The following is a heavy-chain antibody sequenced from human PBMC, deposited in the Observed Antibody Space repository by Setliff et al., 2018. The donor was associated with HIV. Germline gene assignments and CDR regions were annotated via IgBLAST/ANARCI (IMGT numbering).Heavy chain of an antibody. D-gene: IGHD2-21*02. Sequence: ASVKVSCKASRYTFSSYYLHWMRQAPGQGLEWMAMIDTTGSTFYAQTFQGRITMTRDTSTSAIYMELNGLTSEDTAVYFCARELPGVCYFDDWGQGTLVTVSS. CDR1: RYTFSSYY. CDR3: ARELPGVCYFDD. J-gene: IGHJ4*02. V-gene: IGHV1-46*01. CDR2: IDTTGST.